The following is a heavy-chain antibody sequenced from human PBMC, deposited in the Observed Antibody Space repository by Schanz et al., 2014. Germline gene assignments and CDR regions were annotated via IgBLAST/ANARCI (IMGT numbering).Heavy chain of an antibody. J-gene: IGHJ4*02. Sequence: EVQLLESGGGLVQPGGSLRLSCATSGFIFRSFGIHWVRQAPGKGLEYVSSISSKGDMTFYGNSVKGRFTISRGNSKNTLYLQLGSLSAEDTAVYFCARDNRYYLFDYWGQGALVTVSS. V-gene: IGHV3-64*01. CDR2: ISSKGDMT. D-gene: IGHD3-16*02. CDR1: GFIFRSFG. CDR3: ARDNRYYLFDY.